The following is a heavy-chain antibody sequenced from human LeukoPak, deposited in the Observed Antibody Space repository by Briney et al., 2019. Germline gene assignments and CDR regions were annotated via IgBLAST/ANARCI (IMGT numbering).Heavy chain of an antibody. J-gene: IGHJ4*02. Sequence: SETLSLTCSVSGGSINSFYWSWIRQPPGKGLEWIGYIYYSGSTNYNPSLKSRVTISVDTSKNQFSLKLSSVTAAGTAVYYCASGAGLSLDYWGQGTLVTVSS. CDR1: GGSINSFY. CDR2: IYYSGST. V-gene: IGHV4-59*01. D-gene: IGHD3-22*01. CDR3: ASGAGLSLDY.